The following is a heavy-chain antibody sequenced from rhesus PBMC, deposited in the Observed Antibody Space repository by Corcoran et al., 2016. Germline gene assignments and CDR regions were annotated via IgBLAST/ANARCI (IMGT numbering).Heavy chain of an antibody. CDR1: GFTFSSYG. D-gene: IGHD2-21*01. CDR2: INSGGGST. CDR3: ARAYCTGSGCYFDY. J-gene: IGHJ4*01. Sequence: EVQLVETGGGLVQHGGALKLYCAASGFTFSSYGMSGVRQGPGKGLEWVSAINSGGGSTYYADSVKGRFTISRDNSKNTLSLQMNSLRAEDTAVYYCARAYCTGSGCYFDYWGQGVLVTVSS. V-gene: IGHV3S5*01.